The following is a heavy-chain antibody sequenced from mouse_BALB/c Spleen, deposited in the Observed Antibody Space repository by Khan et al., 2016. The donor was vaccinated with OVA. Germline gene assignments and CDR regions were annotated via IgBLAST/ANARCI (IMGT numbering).Heavy chain of an antibody. CDR2: KNTHPGVP. CDR1: GYTSQTAG. J-gene: IGHJ4*01. CDR3: ARGGAAYYRNDGGAMEY. D-gene: IGHD2-14*01. Sequence: QIQLVQSGPELKNLERTAGISSKPSGYTSQTAGKHGVQKMPGKGWNWIGWKNTHPGVPKYAEDFKGRFAFSLEISVNTAYLQITNLKNEDTATYFCARGGAAYYRNDGGAMEYWGQGTSVTVSS. V-gene: IGHV9-4*02.